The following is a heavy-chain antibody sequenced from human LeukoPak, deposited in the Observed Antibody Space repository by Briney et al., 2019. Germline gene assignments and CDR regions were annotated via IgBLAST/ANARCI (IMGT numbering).Heavy chain of an antibody. D-gene: IGHD2-15*01. J-gene: IGHJ4*02. CDR1: GFAFSSYA. CDR3: ATSPCSGGSCFSGYFDH. Sequence: GGSLRLSCAASGFAFSSYAMNWVRQAPGKGLEWVSSISGSGVSTYYADSVKGRFTISRDSSRNTLYLQMNSLRAEDTAIYFCATSPCSGGSCFSGYFDHWGQGTLVTVSS. V-gene: IGHV3-23*01. CDR2: ISGSGVST.